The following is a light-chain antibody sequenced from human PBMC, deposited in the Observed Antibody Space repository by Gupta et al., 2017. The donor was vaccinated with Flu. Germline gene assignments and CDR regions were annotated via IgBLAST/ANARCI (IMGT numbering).Light chain of an antibody. J-gene: IGLJ3*02. CDR3: CSYAGSYTVL. Sequence: QSALTQPRSVSGSPGQSVTISCTGTSSDVGGYNYVSWYQQHPGKAPELMIYDVTKRPSGVPDRFSGSKSGNTGSLTISGLQADDEADYYCCSYAGSYTVLFGGGIKVTVL. V-gene: IGLV2-11*01. CDR1: SSDVGGYNY. CDR2: DVT.